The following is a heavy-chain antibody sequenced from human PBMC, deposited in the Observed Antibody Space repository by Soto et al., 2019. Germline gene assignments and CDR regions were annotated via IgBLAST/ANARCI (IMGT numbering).Heavy chain of an antibody. CDR3: AKGHSTLRVPPRAWLDY. V-gene: IGHV3-30*18. J-gene: IGHJ4*02. Sequence: SLRLSCAASGFTFSSYGMHWVRQAPGKGLEWVAVISYDGSNKYYADSVKGRFTISRDNSKNTLYLQMNSLRAEDTAVYYCAKGHSTLRVPPRAWLDYWGQGTLVTVSS. CDR1: GFTFSSYG. CDR2: ISYDGSNK.